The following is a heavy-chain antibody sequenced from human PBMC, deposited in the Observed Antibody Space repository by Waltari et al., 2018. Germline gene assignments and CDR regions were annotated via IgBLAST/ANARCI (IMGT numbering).Heavy chain of an antibody. V-gene: IGHV4-34*01. CDR2: INHSGST. J-gene: IGHJ3*02. D-gene: IGHD6-19*01. CDR3: AREYSSGRRHAAFDI. CDR1: GGSFSGYY. Sequence: QVQLQQWGAGLLKPSETLSLTCAVYGGSFSGYYWSWIRQPPGKGLEWIGEINHSGSTNYNPSLQSRVTISVDTSKNPFSLKLRSVTAADPAVYYCAREYSSGRRHAAFDIWGQGTMVTVSS.